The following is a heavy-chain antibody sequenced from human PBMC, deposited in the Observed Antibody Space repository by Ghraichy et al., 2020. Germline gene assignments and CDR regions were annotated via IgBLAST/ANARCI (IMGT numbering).Heavy chain of an antibody. Sequence: GGSLRLSCAASGFTFSSYWMSWVRQAPGKGLEWVANIKQDGSEKYYVDSVKGRFTISRDNAKNSLYLQMNSLRAEDTAVYYCAREVGWDSSGWVDAFDIWGQGTMVTVSS. CDR2: IKQDGSEK. V-gene: IGHV3-7*01. CDR3: AREVGWDSSGWVDAFDI. CDR1: GFTFSSYW. J-gene: IGHJ3*02. D-gene: IGHD6-19*01.